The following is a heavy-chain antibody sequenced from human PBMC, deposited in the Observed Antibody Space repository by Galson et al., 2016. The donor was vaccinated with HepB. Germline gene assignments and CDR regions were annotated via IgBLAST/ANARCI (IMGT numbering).Heavy chain of an antibody. Sequence: SLRLSCAASGFNFEDYAMHWVRQAPGKGLEWVSGINWNGRSVEYAGSAKGRFTISRDNAKKALFLQMNSLRPEATPFYYCAKGFTAVAGPLRTAPGHWGQGTLVIVSS. J-gene: IGHJ4*02. D-gene: IGHD6-19*01. CDR2: INWNGRSV. CDR3: AKGFTAVAGPLRTAPGH. CDR1: GFNFEDYA. V-gene: IGHV3-9*01.